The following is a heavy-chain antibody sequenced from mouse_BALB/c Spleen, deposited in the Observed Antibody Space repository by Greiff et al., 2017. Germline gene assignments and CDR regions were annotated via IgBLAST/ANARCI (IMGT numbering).Heavy chain of an antibody. CDR2: SRNKANDYTT. CDR1: GFTFSDFY. V-gene: IGHV7-1*02. Sequence: EVKVEESGGGLVQPGGSLRLSCATSGFTFSDFYMEWVRQPPGKRLEWIAASRNKANDYTTEYSASVKGRFIVSRDTSQSILYLQMNALRAEDTAIYYCARDAKAVVADWYFDVWGAGTTVTVSS. J-gene: IGHJ1*01. D-gene: IGHD1-1*01. CDR3: ARDAKAVVADWYFDV.